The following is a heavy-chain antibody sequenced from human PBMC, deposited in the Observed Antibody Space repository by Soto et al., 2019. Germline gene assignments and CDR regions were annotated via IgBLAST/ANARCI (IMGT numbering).Heavy chain of an antibody. Sequence: GASVKVSCKASGYTFTSYYMHWVRQAPGQGLERMGIINPSGGSTSYAQKFQGRVTMTRDTSTSTVYMELSSLRSEDTAVYYCARDLRGIAVAGTDYYYYGMDVWGQGTTVTVSS. CDR1: GYTFTSYY. D-gene: IGHD6-19*01. CDR3: ARDLRGIAVAGTDYYYYGMDV. CDR2: INPSGGST. J-gene: IGHJ6*02. V-gene: IGHV1-46*01.